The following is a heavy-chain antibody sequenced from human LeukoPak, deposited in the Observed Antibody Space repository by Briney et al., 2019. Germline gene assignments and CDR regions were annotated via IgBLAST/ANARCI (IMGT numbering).Heavy chain of an antibody. Sequence: GGSLRLSCAASGFTLSNAYMSWVRQAPGKGLELVGRIRSKTDGGTIDYAAPVKDRFTISRDDSKNTLYLQMNSLKTEDTAVYYCTTAVAGTVRIDYWGQGTLVTVSS. CDR1: GFTLSNAY. CDR3: TTAVAGTVRIDY. D-gene: IGHD6-19*01. J-gene: IGHJ4*02. V-gene: IGHV3-15*01. CDR2: IRSKTDGGTI.